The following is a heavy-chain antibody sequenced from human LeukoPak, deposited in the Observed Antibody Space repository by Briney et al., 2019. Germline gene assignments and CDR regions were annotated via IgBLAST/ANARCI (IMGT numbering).Heavy chain of an antibody. J-gene: IGHJ3*02. Sequence: PGESLKISCKGSGYSFTSYWIGWVRQMPGKGLEWMGIIYPGDSDTRYGPSFQGQVTISADKSISTAYLQWSSLKASDTAMYYCARHRRDGYNFWGDDAFDIWGQGTMVTVSS. V-gene: IGHV5-51*01. CDR2: IYPGDSDT. CDR1: GYSFTSYW. CDR3: ARHRRDGYNFWGDDAFDI. D-gene: IGHD5-24*01.